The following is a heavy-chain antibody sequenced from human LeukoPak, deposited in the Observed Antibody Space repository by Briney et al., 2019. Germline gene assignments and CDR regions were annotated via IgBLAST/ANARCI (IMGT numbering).Heavy chain of an antibody. J-gene: IGHJ4*02. CDR1: GVIVSDTY. D-gene: IGHD1-26*01. CDR3: ARGKSGIYTRPFDY. Sequence: PGGSLRLSCAVSGVIVSDTYISWVRQAPGKGLEWVSLLYSGGSTHYADSVKGRFTISRDKSKNMLSLQMNSLRAEDTAVYYCARGKSGIYTRPFDYWGQGTLVTVSS. V-gene: IGHV3-66*01. CDR2: LYSGGST.